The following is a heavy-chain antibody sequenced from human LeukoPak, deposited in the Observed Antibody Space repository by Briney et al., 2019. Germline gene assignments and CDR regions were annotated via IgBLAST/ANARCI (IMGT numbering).Heavy chain of an antibody. V-gene: IGHV3-21*01. Sequence: PGGSLRLSCAASGFTFSGYSMNSVRQAPGKGLEWVSSISSSSSYIYYADSVKGRFTISRDNAKNSLYLQMNSRRAEDTAVYYCARGSSFGSGTNDYWGQGTLVTVSS. J-gene: IGHJ4*02. CDR2: ISSSSSYI. CDR3: ARGSSFGSGTNDY. D-gene: IGHD3-10*01. CDR1: GFTFSGYS.